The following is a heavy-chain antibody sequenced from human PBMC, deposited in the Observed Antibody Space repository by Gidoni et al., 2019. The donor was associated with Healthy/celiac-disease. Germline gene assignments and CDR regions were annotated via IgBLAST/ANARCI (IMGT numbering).Heavy chain of an antibody. CDR2: ISAYNGNT. Sequence: VQLVQTGAGVKKPGASVKVDSEASGYTFTSYGISWVRQAPGQGLEWMGWISAYNGNTNYAQKLQGRVTMTTDTSTSTAYMELRSLRSDDTAVYYCAREVSWQQAFDYWGQGTLVTVSS. V-gene: IGHV1-18*01. J-gene: IGHJ4*02. D-gene: IGHD6-13*01. CDR3: AREVSWQQAFDY. CDR1: GYTFTSYG.